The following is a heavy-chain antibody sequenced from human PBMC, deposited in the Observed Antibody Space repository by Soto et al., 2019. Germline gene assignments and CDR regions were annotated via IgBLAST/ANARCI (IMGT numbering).Heavy chain of an antibody. CDR1: GGSISSSGSY. V-gene: IGHV4-39*07. D-gene: IGHD5-18*01. J-gene: IGHJ6*02. CDR3: ARGDSSGTRYYYYGMDV. Sequence: SETLSLTCTVSGGSISSSGSYWGWVRQPPGKGLEWIVSFYYTGGTYSTYYNPSLKSRVTISVDTSKNQFSLKLSSVTAADTAVYYCARGDSSGTRYYYYGMDVWGQGTTVTVSS. CDR2: FYYTGGT.